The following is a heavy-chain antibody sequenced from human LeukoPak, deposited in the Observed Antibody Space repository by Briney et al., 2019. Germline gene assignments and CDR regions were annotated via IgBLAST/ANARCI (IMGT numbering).Heavy chain of an antibody. CDR1: GYTFTSYY. CDR2: INPSGGST. V-gene: IGHV1-46*01. J-gene: IGHJ6*02. D-gene: IGHD6-6*01. Sequence: ASVKVSCKASGYTFTSYYMLWVRQAPGQGPEWMGIINPSGGSTSYAQKFQGRVTMTRDTSTSTVYMELSSLRSEDTAVYYCAREAARGPYSSSSYYYYGMDVWGQGTTVTVSS. CDR3: AREAARGPYSSSSYYYYGMDV.